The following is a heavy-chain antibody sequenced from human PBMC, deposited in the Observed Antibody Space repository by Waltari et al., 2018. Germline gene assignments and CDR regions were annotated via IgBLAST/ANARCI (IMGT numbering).Heavy chain of an antibody. CDR2: IYYNGNT. V-gene: IGHV4-59*01. CDR1: GGSITGYY. J-gene: IGHJ4*02. CDR3: AREIYGGNSRPYDY. D-gene: IGHD4-17*01. Sequence: QVQLQESGPGLVKPSETLSLTCTVSGGSITGYYWSWIRQPPGKGLEWIGQIYYNGNTDYNPSLKSRVTISVDTSKNQFSLKLSSVTAADTAVYYCAREIYGGNSRPYDYWGQGTLVTVSS.